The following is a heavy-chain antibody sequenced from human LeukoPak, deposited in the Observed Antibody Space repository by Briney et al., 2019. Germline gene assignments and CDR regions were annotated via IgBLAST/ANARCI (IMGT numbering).Heavy chain of an antibody. CDR3: ARDGRGLTDYYYGMDV. CDR1: GFTFSRDW. CDR2: MNSDGSTT. V-gene: IGHV3-74*01. D-gene: IGHD1-1*01. J-gene: IGHJ6*02. Sequence: GGSLRLSCAASGFTFSRDWMHWVRQGPGKGLVWVSRMNSDGSTTNYADSVKGRFTISRDNAKNTLYLQMNSLRAEDTAVYYCARDGRGLTDYYYGMDVWGQGTTVTVSS.